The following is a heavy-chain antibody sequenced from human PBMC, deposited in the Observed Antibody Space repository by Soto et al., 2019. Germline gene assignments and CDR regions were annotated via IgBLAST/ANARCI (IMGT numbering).Heavy chain of an antibody. J-gene: IGHJ5*02. V-gene: IGHV4-4*07. CDR3: ARGQRFFAGLAP. Sequence: ISVRQTAGKGLEWIGRIYSSGSTKYNPALQSRVTMSLDTSNNQFSLRLTSVTAADTAFYYCARGQRFFAGLAPRGQGTFVPVSS. CDR2: IYSSGST. D-gene: IGHD3-3*01.